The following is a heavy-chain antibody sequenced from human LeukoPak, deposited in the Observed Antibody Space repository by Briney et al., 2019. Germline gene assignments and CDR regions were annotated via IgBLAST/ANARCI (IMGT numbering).Heavy chain of an antibody. CDR1: GGSISSGSYY. CDR2: IYTSGST. D-gene: IGHD3-3*01. CDR3: AKEDFWSELAP. V-gene: IGHV4-61*02. Sequence: PSQTLSLTCTVSGGSISSGSYYWSWIRQPAGKGLEWIGRIYTSGSTNYSPSLKSRVTLSIDTSRNQFSLKLSSVTAADTAVYYCAKEDFWSELAPWGQGTLVTVSS. J-gene: IGHJ5*02.